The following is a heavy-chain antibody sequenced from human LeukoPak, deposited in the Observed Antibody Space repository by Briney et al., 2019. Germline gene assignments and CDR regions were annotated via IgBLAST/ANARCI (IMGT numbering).Heavy chain of an antibody. D-gene: IGHD2-15*01. CDR3: ARPGYCSGGSCYSFGYMDV. V-gene: IGHV4-39*01. CDR1: GGSISSSSYY. J-gene: IGHJ6*03. CDR2: IYYSGST. Sequence: SETLSLTCTVAGGSISSSSYYWGWIRQPPGKGLEWIGSIYYSGSTYYNPSLKTRVTISVDTSTNQFSLKLSSVTAADTAVYYCARPGYCSGGSCYSFGYMDVWGKGTTVTISS.